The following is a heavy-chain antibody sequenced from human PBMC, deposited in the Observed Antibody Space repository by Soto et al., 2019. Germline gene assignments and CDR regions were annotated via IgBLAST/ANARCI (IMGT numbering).Heavy chain of an antibody. J-gene: IGHJ6*02. D-gene: IGHD3-10*01. V-gene: IGHV1-24*01. CDR3: ATDGRGSSYYGMDV. CDR2: FDPEDGET. Sequence: GASVKVSCKVSGYTLTELSMHWVRQAPRKGLEWMGGFDPEDGETIYAQKFQGRVTMTEDTSTDTAYMELSSLRSEDTAVYYCATDGRGSSYYGMDVWGQGTTVTVSS. CDR1: GYTLTELS.